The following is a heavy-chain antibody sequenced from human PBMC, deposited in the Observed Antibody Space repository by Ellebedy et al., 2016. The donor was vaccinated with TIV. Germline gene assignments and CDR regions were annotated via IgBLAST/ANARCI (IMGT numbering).Heavy chain of an antibody. J-gene: IGHJ3*01. CDR2: IDTRSGGV. CDR1: AYTFTAYY. V-gene: IGHV1-2*02. Sequence: AASVKVSCKAPAYTFTAYYIPWIRQAPGQGLEWMGWIDTRSGGVKYGLKFQGSLTLTSDTYVTTVFMELRTLRYDDTATYYCARAGFAGSYHRRGDDAFDVWGQGTMVTVS. CDR3: ARAGFAGSYHRRGDDAFDV. D-gene: IGHD3-10*01.